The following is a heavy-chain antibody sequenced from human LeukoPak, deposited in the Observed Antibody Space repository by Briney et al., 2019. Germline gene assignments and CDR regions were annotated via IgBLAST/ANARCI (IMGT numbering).Heavy chain of an antibody. CDR2: INHSGST. CDR3: ARMRGSWGGDY. V-gene: IGHV4-34*01. Sequence: SETLSLTCGVYGGSFSGYYWTWIRQPSGRGLEWIGEINHSGSTTYNPSLKSRVTISVDTSKNQFSLRLSSVTAADTAVYYCARMRGSWGGDYWGQGTLVTVSS. J-gene: IGHJ4*02. D-gene: IGHD1-26*01. CDR1: GGSFSGYY.